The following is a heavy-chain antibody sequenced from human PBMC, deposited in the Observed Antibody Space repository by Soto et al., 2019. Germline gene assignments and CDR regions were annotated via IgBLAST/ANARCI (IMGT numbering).Heavy chain of an antibody. CDR2: ISYDGSNK. Sequence: GGSLRLSCAASGFTFSSYGMHWVRQAPGKGLEWVAVISYDGSNKYYADSVKGRFTISRDNSKNTLYLQMNSLRAEDTAVYYCAKRGAAAGRVRFFRGYYYGMDVWGQGTTVPVSS. CDR3: AKRGAAAGRVRFFRGYYYGMDV. CDR1: GFTFSSYG. D-gene: IGHD6-13*01. J-gene: IGHJ6*02. V-gene: IGHV3-30*18.